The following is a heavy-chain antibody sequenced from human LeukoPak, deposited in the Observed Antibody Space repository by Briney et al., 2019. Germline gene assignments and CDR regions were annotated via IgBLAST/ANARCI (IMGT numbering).Heavy chain of an antibody. D-gene: IGHD7-27*01. Sequence: GGSLRLSCAASGFTFSSYAMHWVRQAPGKGLEWVAVISYDGSNKYYADSVKGRFTISRDNSKNTLYLQMNSLRAEDTAVYYCARERNWDYYYYGMDVWGQGTTVTVSS. CDR1: GFTFSSYA. V-gene: IGHV3-30*14. CDR3: ARERNWDYYYYGMDV. J-gene: IGHJ6*02. CDR2: ISYDGSNK.